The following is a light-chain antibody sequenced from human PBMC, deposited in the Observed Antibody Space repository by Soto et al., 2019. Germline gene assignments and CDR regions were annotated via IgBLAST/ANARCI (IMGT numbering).Light chain of an antibody. J-gene: IGLJ2*01. CDR1: SSDVGGYNY. V-gene: IGLV2-14*01. CDR3: SSYTSSVTLV. CDR2: EVS. Sequence: QSVLTQPASMSGSPGQSITISCTGTSSDVGGYNYVSWYQQHPGKAPKLMISEVSNRPSGVSNRFSGSKSGNTASLTISGLQAEDEADFYCSSYTSSVTLVFGGGTKLTVL.